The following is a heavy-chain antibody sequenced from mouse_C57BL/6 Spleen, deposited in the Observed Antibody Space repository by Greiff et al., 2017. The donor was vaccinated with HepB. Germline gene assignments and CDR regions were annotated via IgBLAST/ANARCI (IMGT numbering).Heavy chain of an antibody. CDR2: IHPNSGST. J-gene: IGHJ2*01. V-gene: IGHV1-64*01. CDR1: GYTFTSYW. D-gene: IGHD2-5*01. Sequence: VQLQQSGAELVKPGASVKLSCKASGYTFTSYWMHWVKQRPGQGLEWIGMIHPNSGSTNYNEKFKSKATLTVDKSSSTAYMQLSSLTSEDSAVYYCARWEGVRGDYWGQGTTLTVSS. CDR3: ARWEGVRGDY.